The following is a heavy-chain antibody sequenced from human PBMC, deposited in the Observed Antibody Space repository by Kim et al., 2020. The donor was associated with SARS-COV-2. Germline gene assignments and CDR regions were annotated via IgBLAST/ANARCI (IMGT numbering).Heavy chain of an antibody. D-gene: IGHD3-22*01. V-gene: IGHV3-11*04. Sequence: GGSLRLSCAASGFTFSDYYMSWIRQAPGKGLEWVSYISSSGSTIYYADSVKGRFTISRDNAKNSLYLQMNSLRAEDTAVYYCVGYDSSGRIYYGMDVWGQGTTVTVSS. J-gene: IGHJ6*02. CDR2: ISSSGSTI. CDR1: GFTFSDYY. CDR3: VGYDSSGRIYYGMDV.